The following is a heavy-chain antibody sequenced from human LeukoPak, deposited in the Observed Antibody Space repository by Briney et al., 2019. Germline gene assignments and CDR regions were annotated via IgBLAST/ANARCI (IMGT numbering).Heavy chain of an antibody. D-gene: IGHD5-12*01. V-gene: IGHV4-30-4*01. Sequence: SSQTLSLTCTVSGGSISSDDYYWSWIRQPPGKGLEWIGYIYYSGSTYYNPSLKSRVTISVDTSKNQFSLKLSSVTAADTAVYYCARHQRSRYSGYSKNYYMDVWGKGTTVTVSS. CDR2: IYYSGST. J-gene: IGHJ6*03. CDR3: ARHQRSRYSGYSKNYYMDV. CDR1: GGSISSDDYY.